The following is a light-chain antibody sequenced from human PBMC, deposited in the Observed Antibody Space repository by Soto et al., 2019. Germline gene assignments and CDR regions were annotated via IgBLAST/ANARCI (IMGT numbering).Light chain of an antibody. V-gene: IGKV1-33*01. J-gene: IGKJ2*01. CDR2: DAS. CDR1: QDISNY. Sequence: DIQMTQSPSSLSASVGDRVTITCQASQDISNYLNWYQQKPGKAPKLLIYDASNLETGVPSRFSGRGSGTDFTFTISSLRPEDIATYYCQQSDGVPYTFGQGTKVESK. CDR3: QQSDGVPYT.